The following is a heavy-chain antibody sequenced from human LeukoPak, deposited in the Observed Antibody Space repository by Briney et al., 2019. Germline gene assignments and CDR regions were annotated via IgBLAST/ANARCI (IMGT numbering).Heavy chain of an antibody. CDR1: GFTFGKYW. D-gene: IGHD5-18*01. V-gene: IGHV3-7*03. CDR3: AKRDTAMATGYFDY. J-gene: IGHJ4*02. Sequence: GGSLRLSCVASGFTFGKYWMSWVRQAPGKGLEWVANIKLDGSEKNYVDSVKGRFTISRDNTKNSLYLQMNSLRAEDTAVYYCAKRDTAMATGYFDYWGQGTLVTVSS. CDR2: IKLDGSEK.